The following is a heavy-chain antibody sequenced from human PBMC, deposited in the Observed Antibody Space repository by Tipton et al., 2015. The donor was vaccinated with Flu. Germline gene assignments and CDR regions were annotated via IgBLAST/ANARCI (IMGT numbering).Heavy chain of an antibody. J-gene: IGHJ4*02. CDR3: ASLYYDILAGYYSMGDFDY. Sequence: QLVQSGAEVKKPGSSVKVSCKASGGTFSSYAISWVRQAPGQGLEWMGRIIPILGIANYAQKFQGRVTITADKSTSTAYMELSSLRSEDTAVYYWASLYYDILAGYYSMGDFDYWGQGTLVTVSS. CDR2: IIPILGIA. V-gene: IGHV1-69*09. CDR1: GGTFSSYA. D-gene: IGHD3-9*01.